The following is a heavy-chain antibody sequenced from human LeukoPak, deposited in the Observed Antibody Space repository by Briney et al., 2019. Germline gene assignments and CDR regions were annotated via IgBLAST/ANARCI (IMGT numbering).Heavy chain of an antibody. CDR2: IYYSGST. CDR1: GGSISSSSYY. Sequence: PSETLSLTCTVSGGSISSSSYYWGWIRQPPGKGLEWIGSIYYSGSTYYNPSLKSRVTISVDTSKSQFSLKLNSVTAADTALYYCARLGGNVRYGTNWFDPWGQGTLVTVSS. V-gene: IGHV4-39*07. J-gene: IGHJ5*02. D-gene: IGHD3-16*01. CDR3: ARLGGNVRYGTNWFDP.